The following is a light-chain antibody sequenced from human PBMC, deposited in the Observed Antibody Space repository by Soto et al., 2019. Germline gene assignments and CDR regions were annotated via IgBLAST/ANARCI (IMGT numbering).Light chain of an antibody. V-gene: IGKV3-15*01. CDR2: DAS. CDR3: QQYDIWPPYT. J-gene: IGKJ2*01. CDR1: QNIRSS. Sequence: EVVMTQSPASLSASPGERVTLSCRASQNIRSSLAWYQQRPGQAPRLLIYDASTRATGIPPRFSGGGSGTEFTVTIISLRSEDFAIYYCQQYDIWPPYTFGQGTKVDIK.